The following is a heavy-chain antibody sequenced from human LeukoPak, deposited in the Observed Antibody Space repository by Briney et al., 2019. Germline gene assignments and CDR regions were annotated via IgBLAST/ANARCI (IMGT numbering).Heavy chain of an antibody. D-gene: IGHD3-22*01. CDR2: INPSGGST. J-gene: IGHJ3*02. V-gene: IGHV1-46*01. CDR3: ARSAPTCYYDSSGSRGAFDI. CDR1: GYTFTSYY. Sequence: GASVKVSCKASGYTFTSYYMHWVRQAPGQGREWMGIINPSGGSTSYAQKFQGRVAMTRDTSTSTVYMELSSLRSEDTAVYYCARSAPTCYYDSSGSRGAFDIWGQGTMVTVSS.